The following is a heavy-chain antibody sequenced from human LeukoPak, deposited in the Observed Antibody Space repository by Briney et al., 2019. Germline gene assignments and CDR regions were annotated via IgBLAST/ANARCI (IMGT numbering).Heavy chain of an antibody. CDR3: ARGRMTIAAAGTFDY. J-gene: IGHJ4*02. CDR1: GGSISSSNW. CDR2: IYHSGST. D-gene: IGHD6-13*01. V-gene: IGHV4-4*02. Sequence: SETLSLTCAVSGGSISSSNWWSWVRQPPGKGLEWIGEIYHSGSTNYNPSLKSRVTIPVDKSKNQFSLKLSSVTAADTAVYYCARGRMTIAAAGTFDYWGQGTLVTVSS.